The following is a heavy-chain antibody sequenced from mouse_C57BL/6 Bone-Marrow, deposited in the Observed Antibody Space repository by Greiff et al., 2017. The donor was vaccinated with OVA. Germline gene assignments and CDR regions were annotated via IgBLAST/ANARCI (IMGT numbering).Heavy chain of an antibody. D-gene: IGHD1-1*01. CDR2: IDPSDSYT. Sequence: QVQLQQPGAELVKPGASVKLSCKASGYTFTSYWMQWVKQRPGQGLEWIGEIDPSDSYTNYNQKFKGKATLTVDTSSSTAYMQLSSLTSEDSAVYYCAIFILDYWGQGTTLTVSS. CDR3: AIFILDY. J-gene: IGHJ2*01. CDR1: GYTFTSYW. V-gene: IGHV1-50*01.